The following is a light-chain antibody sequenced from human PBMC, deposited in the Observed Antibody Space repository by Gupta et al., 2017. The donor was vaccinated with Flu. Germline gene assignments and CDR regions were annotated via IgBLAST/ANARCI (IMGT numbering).Light chain of an antibody. V-gene: IGKV3-15*01. Sequence: EIVMTQSPATLSVSPGERATLSCRASQSVGSNLAWYQQKPGQAPRLLIYGASTRATGIPARFSGSGSGTEFTLTISSLQSEDFAVYYCQQYNNWPSTTFGGGTKVEIK. CDR3: QQYNNWPSTT. J-gene: IGKJ4*01. CDR1: QSVGSN. CDR2: GAS.